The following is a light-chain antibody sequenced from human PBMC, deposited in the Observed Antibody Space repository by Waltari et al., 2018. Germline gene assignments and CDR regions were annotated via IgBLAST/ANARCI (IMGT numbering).Light chain of an antibody. CDR2: GAS. J-gene: IGKJ1*01. Sequence: EIVLTQSPGTLSLSPGERATLSCRASQSVSGSYVAWYQHISGQAPRLLIYGASTRATGSPDRFSGGGSGTDFALTISRLEPEDFAVYYCQQFLTSRTFGQGTRVEIK. CDR1: QSVSGSY. V-gene: IGKV3-20*01. CDR3: QQFLTSRT.